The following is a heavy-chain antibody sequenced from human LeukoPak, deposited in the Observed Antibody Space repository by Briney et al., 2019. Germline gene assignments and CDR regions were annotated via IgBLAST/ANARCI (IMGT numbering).Heavy chain of an antibody. D-gene: IGHD4-17*01. CDR3: ARDPPYGDYGFDY. J-gene: IGHJ4*02. V-gene: IGHV4-59*01. CDR2: IYYSGSI. CDR1: GGSISSYY. Sequence: SETLSLTCTVSGGSISSYYWSWIRQPPGKGLEWIGYIYYSGSINYNPSPKSRVTISVDTSKNQFSLKLSSVTAADTAVYYCARDPPYGDYGFDYWGQGTLVTVSS.